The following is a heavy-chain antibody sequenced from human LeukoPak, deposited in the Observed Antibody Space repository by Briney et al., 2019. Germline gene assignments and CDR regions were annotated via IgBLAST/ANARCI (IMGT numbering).Heavy chain of an antibody. CDR2: FTWNRDNI. Sequence: SRSLRLSCAASGFTFDDYAMHWVRQAPGKGPEGSQAFTWNRDNIGYGDSVKGRFTISRDNVKNVLYLQMTSLRPEDTALYYCAKDLSSAITSALVLDVWGQGTTVIVSS. CDR1: GFTFDDYA. D-gene: IGHD3-22*01. J-gene: IGHJ6*02. V-gene: IGHV3-9*01. CDR3: AKDLSSAITSALVLDV.